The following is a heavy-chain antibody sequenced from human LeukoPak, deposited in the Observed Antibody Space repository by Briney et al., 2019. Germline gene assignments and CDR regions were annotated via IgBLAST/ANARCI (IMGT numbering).Heavy chain of an antibody. Sequence: ASVKVSCKASGYTFTGYYMHWVRQAPGQGLEWMGWINPNSGGTNYAQKFQGRVTMTRDTSISTAYMELSRLRSDDTAVYYCARDPVDTIPYYYYYGMDVWGQGTTVTVSS. CDR3: ARDPVDTIPYYYYYGMDV. CDR2: INPNSGGT. J-gene: IGHJ6*02. V-gene: IGHV1-2*02. D-gene: IGHD2-21*01. CDR1: GYTFTGYY.